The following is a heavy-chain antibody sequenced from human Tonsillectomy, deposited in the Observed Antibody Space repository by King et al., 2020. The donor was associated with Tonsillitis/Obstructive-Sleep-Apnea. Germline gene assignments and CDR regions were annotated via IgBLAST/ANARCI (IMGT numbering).Heavy chain of an antibody. D-gene: IGHD6-13*01. CDR2: INHSGST. J-gene: IGHJ4*02. Sequence: HVQLQQWGAGLLKPSETLSLTCAVYGGSFSGYYWSWTRQPPGKGLEWMGEINHSGSTNYNPSLKSRVTISVETSKNQFSLKLSSVTAADTAVYYCARGTRGQQQFDFWGQGTPVTVSS. CDR1: GGSFSGYY. CDR3: ARGTRGQQQFDF. V-gene: IGHV4-34*01.